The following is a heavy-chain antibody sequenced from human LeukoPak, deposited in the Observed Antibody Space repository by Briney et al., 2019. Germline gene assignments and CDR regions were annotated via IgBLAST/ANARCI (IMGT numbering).Heavy chain of an antibody. CDR3: TRDSGTYNWFDP. D-gene: IGHD1-26*01. CDR2: IDKKGKGYATAT. J-gene: IGHJ5*02. Sequence: GGSLKLSCAASGFTFSGSAIHWVRQSSGKGLEWVGQIDKKGKGYATATAYAASVKGRFTISRDDSINTAYLQMKSLKTEDTALYYCTRDSGTYNWFDPWGQGTLVTVSS. CDR1: GFTFSGSA. V-gene: IGHV3-73*01.